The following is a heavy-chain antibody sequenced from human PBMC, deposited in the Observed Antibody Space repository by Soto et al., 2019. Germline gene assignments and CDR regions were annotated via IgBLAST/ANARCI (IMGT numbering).Heavy chain of an antibody. J-gene: IGHJ6*03. D-gene: IGHD3-3*01. CDR2: ISAYNGNT. CDR1: GYTFTSDG. V-gene: IGHV1-18*01. Sequence: ASVKVSCKASGYTFTSDGISWVRQAPGQGLERMGWISAYNGNTNYAQKLQGRVTMTTDTSTSTAYMELRSLRSDDTAVYFCAREIRFLEWSPQYYMDVWGKGTTVTVSS. CDR3: AREIRFLEWSPQYYMDV.